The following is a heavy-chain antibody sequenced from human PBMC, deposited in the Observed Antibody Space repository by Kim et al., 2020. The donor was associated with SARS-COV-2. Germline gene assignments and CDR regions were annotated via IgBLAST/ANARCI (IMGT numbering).Heavy chain of an antibody. D-gene: IGHD3-16*01. CDR1: GFTFSAYA. J-gene: IGHJ4*02. Sequence: GGSLRLSCAASGFTFSAYAMTWVRQAPGKGLEWVSTITTAQIAYYADSVKGRFSISRDNSKNTRYLQMDRLRVDDTAVYYCAKMIPSIGWPFDYWGQGSLVTVST. CDR3: AKMIPSIGWPFDY. CDR2: ITTAQIA. V-gene: IGHV3-23*01.